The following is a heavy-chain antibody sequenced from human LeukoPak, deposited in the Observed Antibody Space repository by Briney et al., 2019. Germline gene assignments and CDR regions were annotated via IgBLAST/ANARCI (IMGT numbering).Heavy chain of an antibody. CDR3: ARQGNYDSPPGNS. J-gene: IGHJ5*02. CDR1: GRGVTYYW. CDR2: IYLGDSDT. Sequence: GESLKISCQGSGRGVTYYWIGWVRQMPGKGLEWMGIIYLGDSDTRYSPSFQGQVTISADNSITTTYLQWSSLKASDTAMYYCARQGNYDSPPGNSWDQGTLVTVS. D-gene: IGHD3-22*01. V-gene: IGHV5-51*01.